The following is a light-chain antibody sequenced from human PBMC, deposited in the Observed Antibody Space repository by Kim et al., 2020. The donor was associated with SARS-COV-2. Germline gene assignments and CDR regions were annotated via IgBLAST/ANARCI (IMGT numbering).Light chain of an antibody. J-gene: IGLJ3*02. Sequence: APGKTARITFGGNNIGSKSVHWYQQKPGQAPVLVIYYDSDRPSGIPERFSGSNSGNTATLTISRVEAGDGADYYCQVWDSSSDHRVFGGGTQLTVL. CDR2: YDS. CDR3: QVWDSSSDHRV. V-gene: IGLV3-21*04. CDR1: NIGSKS.